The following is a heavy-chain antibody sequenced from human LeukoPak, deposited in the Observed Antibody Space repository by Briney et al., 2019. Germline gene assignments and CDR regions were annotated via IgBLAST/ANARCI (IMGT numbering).Heavy chain of an antibody. D-gene: IGHD6-19*01. CDR1: GFTFSSYG. CDR2: IWYNGSNK. J-gene: IGHJ4*02. CDR3: ARVRSSGLVDY. V-gene: IGHV3-33*01. Sequence: PGGSLRLACAASGFTFSSYGMHWVRQAPGKGLEWVAVIWYNGSNKYYADSVKGRFTISRDNSKNTLYLQMNSLRAEDTAVYYCARVRSSGLVDYWGQGTLVTVSS.